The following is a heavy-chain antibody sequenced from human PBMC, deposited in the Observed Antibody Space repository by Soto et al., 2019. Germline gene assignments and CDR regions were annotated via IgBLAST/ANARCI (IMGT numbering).Heavy chain of an antibody. CDR2: ISSNGGST. Sequence: LRLSCSASGFTFSSYAMHWVRHAPGKGLEYVSAISSNGGSTYYADSVKGRFTISRDNSKNTLYLQMSSLRAEDTAVYYCVKTDSSSWYYYYYGMDVWGQGTTVTVSS. D-gene: IGHD6-13*01. V-gene: IGHV3-64D*06. CDR3: VKTDSSSWYYYYYGMDV. J-gene: IGHJ6*02. CDR1: GFTFSSYA.